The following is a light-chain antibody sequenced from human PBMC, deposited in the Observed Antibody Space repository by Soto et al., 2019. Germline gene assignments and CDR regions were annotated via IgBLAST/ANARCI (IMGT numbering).Light chain of an antibody. J-gene: IGLJ1*01. V-gene: IGLV2-14*01. CDR2: DVS. Sequence: QLVLTQPASVSGSPGQSITISCTGTSSDVGGSNYVSWYQQHPGKAPKLVIYDVSNRPSGVSNRFSGSKSGNTASLTISGLQAEDEADYYCGSYTSSSTLYVFGTGTKLTVL. CDR1: SSDVGGSNY. CDR3: GSYTSSSTLYV.